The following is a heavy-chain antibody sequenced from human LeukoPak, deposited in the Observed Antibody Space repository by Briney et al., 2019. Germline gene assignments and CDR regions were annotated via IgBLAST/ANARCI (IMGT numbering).Heavy chain of an antibody. J-gene: IGHJ4*02. CDR1: GFSFGDHA. D-gene: IGHD6-25*01. Sequence: GGSLRLSCAASGFSFGDHAMSWVRQAPGKGLEWVSAISGSGGSTYYADSVKGRFTISRDNSKNTLYLQMNSLRAEDTAVYYCAKDLAATVLYYFDYWGQGTLVTVSS. CDR2: ISGSGGST. CDR3: AKDLAATVLYYFDY. V-gene: IGHV3-23*01.